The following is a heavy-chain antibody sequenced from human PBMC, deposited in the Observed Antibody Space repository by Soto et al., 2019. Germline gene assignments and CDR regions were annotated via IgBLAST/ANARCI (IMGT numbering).Heavy chain of an antibody. J-gene: IGHJ4*02. CDR3: ATLYYYHTY. CDR2: IYYTGRT. CDR1: GGSISSGEYY. D-gene: IGHD3-22*01. Sequence: QVQLQESGPGLVKPSQTLSLTCAVPGGSISSGEYYWSWIRQPPGKGLEWIGYIYYTGRTYYNPSLQSLLFMSVDTSKNQVSPKLSSVTAADTAVYYCATLYYYHTYWGQGTLVTVSS. V-gene: IGHV4-30-4*01.